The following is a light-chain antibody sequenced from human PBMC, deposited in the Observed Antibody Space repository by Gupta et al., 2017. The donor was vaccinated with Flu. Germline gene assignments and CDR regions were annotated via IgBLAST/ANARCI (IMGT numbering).Light chain of an antibody. CDR3: CSYAGSSTLV. V-gene: IGLV2-11*01. CDR1: SSDVGGYNY. Sequence: QSALTQPRSVSGSPGLSVAISCTGTSSDVGGYNYVSWYQQHPGKAPKLMIYDVSQRPSGVPDRFSGSKSGNTASLTISGLQAEDEADYYCCSYAGSSTLVFGGGTKLTVL. CDR2: DVS. J-gene: IGLJ2*01.